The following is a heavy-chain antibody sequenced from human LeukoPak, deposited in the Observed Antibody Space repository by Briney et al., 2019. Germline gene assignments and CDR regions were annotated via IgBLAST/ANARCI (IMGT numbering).Heavy chain of an antibody. CDR1: GGSFSGYY. CDR2: INHSGST. J-gene: IGHJ4*02. V-gene: IGHV4-34*01. CDR3: ARVEVEYYDYVWGSYRYGTHFDY. D-gene: IGHD3-16*02. Sequence: SETLSLTCAVYGGSFSGYYWSWIRQPPGKGLEWIGEINHSGSTNYNPSLKSRVTISVDTSKNQFSLKLSSVTAADTAVYYCARVEVEYYDYVWGSYRYGTHFDYWGQGTLVTVSS.